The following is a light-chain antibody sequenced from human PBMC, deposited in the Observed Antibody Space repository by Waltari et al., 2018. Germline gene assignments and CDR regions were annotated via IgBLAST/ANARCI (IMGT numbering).Light chain of an antibody. CDR2: DAS. Sequence: ALQMTQSPSSLSASVGDRVTITCRASQGIGNHLGWYQHKPGKAPKVLIYDASTLESGVPSRFSGSGSGTDFTLTISSLQPEDFATYYWLQDFNYPRSFGQGTKLALK. J-gene: IGKJ2*03. V-gene: IGKV1-6*01. CDR1: QGIGNH. CDR3: LQDFNYPRS.